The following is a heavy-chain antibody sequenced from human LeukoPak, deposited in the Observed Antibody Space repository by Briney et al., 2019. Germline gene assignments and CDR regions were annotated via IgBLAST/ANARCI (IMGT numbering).Heavy chain of an antibody. V-gene: IGHV1-8*01. CDR2: MNPNSGNT. CDR3: ASMFSSWYLYYYYYGMDV. D-gene: IGHD6-13*01. CDR1: GYTFTSYD. J-gene: IGHJ6*02. Sequence: GASVKVSCKASGYTFTSYDINWVRQATGQGLEWMGWMNPNSGNTGYAQKFQGRVTMTRNTSISTAYMELSSLRSEDTAVYYCASMFSSWYLYYYYYGMDVWGQGTTVTVSS.